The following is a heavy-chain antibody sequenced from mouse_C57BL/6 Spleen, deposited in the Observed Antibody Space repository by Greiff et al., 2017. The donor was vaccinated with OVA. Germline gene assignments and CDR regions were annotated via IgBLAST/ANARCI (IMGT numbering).Heavy chain of an antibody. CDR3: AGSYDYNYDYYDMDY. J-gene: IGHJ4*01. Sequence: EVKLVESGGGLVKPGASLKLSCAASGFTFSDYGMHWVRQAPEKGLEWVAYISSGSSTIYYADTLKGRFTISRDNAKNTLCLQLTSLRSEDTAMYYCAGSYDYNYDYYDMDYWGQGTSVTVSS. CDR1: GFTFSDYG. V-gene: IGHV5-17*01. CDR2: ISSGSSTI. D-gene: IGHD1-1*01.